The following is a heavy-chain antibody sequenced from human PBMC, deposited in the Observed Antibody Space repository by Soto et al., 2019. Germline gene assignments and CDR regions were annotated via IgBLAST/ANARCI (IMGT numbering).Heavy chain of an antibody. CDR1: GFTFSSYD. CDR3: ARGPDPSTSHCWYFDL. J-gene: IGHJ2*01. Sequence: EVQLVESGGGLVQPGGSLRLSCAASGFTFSSYDMHWVRQATGKGLEWVSAIGTAGDTYYPGSVKGRFTISRENAKNSLYLQMNSLRAGDTAVYYCARGPDPSTSHCWYFDLWGLGTLVTVSS. CDR2: IGTAGDT. V-gene: IGHV3-13*04.